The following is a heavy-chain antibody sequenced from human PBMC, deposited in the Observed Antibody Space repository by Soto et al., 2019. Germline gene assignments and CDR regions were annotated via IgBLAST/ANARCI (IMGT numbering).Heavy chain of an antibody. J-gene: IGHJ6*03. CDR2: IKQDGSEK. CDR3: ARAVLSGYDYPYYYYYYMDV. Sequence: GGSLRLSCAASGFTVSSYWMSWVRQAPGKGLEWVANIKQDGSEKYYVDSVKGRFTISRDNAKNSLYLQMNSLRAEDTAVYYCARAVLSGYDYPYYYYYYMDVWGKGTTVTVSS. CDR1: GFTVSSYW. V-gene: IGHV3-7*01. D-gene: IGHD5-12*01.